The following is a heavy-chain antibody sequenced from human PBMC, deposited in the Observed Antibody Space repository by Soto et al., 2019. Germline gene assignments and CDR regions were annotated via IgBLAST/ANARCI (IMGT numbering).Heavy chain of an antibody. Sequence: SETLSLTCTLSGVSITSGAYYWTWVRQHPGKGLEWIGYIYYNGNTYFSPSLKSRLTISIDTSKNQFSLRLSSVTAADTAMYYCARARLRAVYAFDFWGQGTMVTVSS. CDR2: IYYNGNT. D-gene: IGHD4-17*01. CDR3: ARARLRAVYAFDF. CDR1: GVSITSGAYY. V-gene: IGHV4-31*03. J-gene: IGHJ3*01.